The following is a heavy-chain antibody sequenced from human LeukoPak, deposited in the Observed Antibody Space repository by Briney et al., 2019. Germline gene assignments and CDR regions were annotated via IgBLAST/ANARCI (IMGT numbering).Heavy chain of an antibody. Sequence: GGSLRLSCAASGFTLSAHGMNWVRQAPGKGLEWVSSISSSSSYIYYADSVKGRFTISRDNAKNSLYLQMNSLRAEDTAVYYCARGHSNSFDYWGQGTLVTVSS. CDR2: ISSSSSYI. CDR1: GFTLSAHG. CDR3: ARGHSNSFDY. J-gene: IGHJ4*02. D-gene: IGHD1-1*01. V-gene: IGHV3-21*01.